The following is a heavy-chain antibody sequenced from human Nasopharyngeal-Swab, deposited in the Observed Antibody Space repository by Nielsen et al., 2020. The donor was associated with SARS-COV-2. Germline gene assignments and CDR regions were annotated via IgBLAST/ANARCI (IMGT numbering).Heavy chain of an antibody. D-gene: IGHD2-2*01. J-gene: IGHJ5*02. Sequence: SETLSLTCTVSGGSISNYYWSWIRQPPGKGLEWIGYIYYSGSTTYNPSLKSRVTISADTSKNQFSLNLSSVSAADMAVYYCARVIGGQYELLYNWFDPWGQGTLVIVSS. CDR1: GGSISNYY. CDR2: IYYSGST. CDR3: ARVIGGQYELLYNWFDP. V-gene: IGHV4-59*01.